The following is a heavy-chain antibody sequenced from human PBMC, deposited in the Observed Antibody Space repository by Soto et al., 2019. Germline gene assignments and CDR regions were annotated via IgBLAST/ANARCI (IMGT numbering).Heavy chain of an antibody. CDR2: IIPIFGTA. CDR1: GGTFSSYA. D-gene: IGHD3-22*01. CDR3: AKVVLTYYYDSSGPYYFDY. V-gene: IGHV1-69*06. J-gene: IGHJ4*02. Sequence: QVQLVQSGAEVKKPEPSVKVSCKASGGTFSSYAISWVREAPGQGLEWMGGIIPIFGTANYAQKFQGRVTITADKPTSTSYMELSSLRSEDTAAYYCAKVVLTYYYDSSGPYYFDYWGQGTLVTVSS.